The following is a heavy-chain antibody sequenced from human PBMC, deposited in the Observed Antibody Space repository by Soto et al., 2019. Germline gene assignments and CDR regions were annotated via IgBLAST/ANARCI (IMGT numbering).Heavy chain of an antibody. D-gene: IGHD3-10*01. CDR3: ARGGWFGDPRRGAFDI. CDR2: INAGNGNT. Sequence: GASVKVSCKASGYTFTSYAMHWVRQAPGQRLEWMGWINAGNGNTKYSQKFQGRVTITRDTSASTAYMELSSLRSEDTAVYYCARGGWFGDPRRGAFDIWGQGTMVTVSS. V-gene: IGHV1-3*01. CDR1: GYTFTSYA. J-gene: IGHJ3*02.